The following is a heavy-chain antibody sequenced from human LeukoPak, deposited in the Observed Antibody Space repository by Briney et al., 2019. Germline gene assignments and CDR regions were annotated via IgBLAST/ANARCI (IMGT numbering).Heavy chain of an antibody. Sequence: GGSLRLSCAASGFTFSSYSMNWVRQAPGKGLEWVSSISSSSSYIYYADSVKGRFTISRDNSKNTLYLQMNSLRAEDTAVYYCARDSVALHIVVVTAILSYWGQGTLVTVSS. CDR1: GFTFSSYS. V-gene: IGHV3-21*01. CDR2: ISSSSSYI. D-gene: IGHD2-21*02. J-gene: IGHJ4*02. CDR3: ARDSVALHIVVVTAILSY.